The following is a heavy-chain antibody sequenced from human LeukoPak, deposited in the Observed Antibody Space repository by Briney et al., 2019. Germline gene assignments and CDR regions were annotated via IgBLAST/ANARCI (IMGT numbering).Heavy chain of an antibody. J-gene: IGHJ3*02. CDR1: GGSISSYY. CDR2: IYTSGST. V-gene: IGHV4-4*07. CDR3: ARVYGSGSYHAFDI. D-gene: IGHD3-10*01. Sequence: SETLSLTCTVSGGSISSYYWSWIRQPAGKGLEWIGRIYTSGSTNYNPSLKSRVTMSVDTSKNQFSLKLSSVTAADTAVYYCARVYGSGSYHAFDIWGQGTMVTVSS.